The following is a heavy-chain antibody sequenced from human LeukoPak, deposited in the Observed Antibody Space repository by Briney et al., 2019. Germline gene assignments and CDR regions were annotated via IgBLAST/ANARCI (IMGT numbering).Heavy chain of an antibody. J-gene: IGHJ4*02. D-gene: IGHD1-7*01. Sequence: GGSLRLSCAASGFTFTTYSMNWVRQAPGKGLEWVSYISSSSGTIYYADSVKGRFTISRDNAKNSLYLQMNSLRAEDTAVYYCARGSGGWNYEDYWGQGTLVTVSS. CDR1: GFTFTTYS. CDR2: ISSSSGTI. CDR3: ARGSGGWNYEDY. V-gene: IGHV3-48*01.